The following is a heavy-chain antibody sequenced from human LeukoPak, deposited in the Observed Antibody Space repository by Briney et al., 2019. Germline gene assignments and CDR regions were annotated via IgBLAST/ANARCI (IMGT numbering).Heavy chain of an antibody. J-gene: IGHJ4*02. D-gene: IGHD4-17*01. CDR2: INQDGSER. CDR1: GFSFTNYY. V-gene: IGHV3-7*01. Sequence: GGSLRLSCVASGFSFTNYYMSWVRQAPGKGLEWLANINQDGSERNHADSVKGRFTISRDNAKNSLYLQMNSLRDEDTAVYYCARDTFGEPLDYWGQGTLVTVSS. CDR3: ARDTFGEPLDY.